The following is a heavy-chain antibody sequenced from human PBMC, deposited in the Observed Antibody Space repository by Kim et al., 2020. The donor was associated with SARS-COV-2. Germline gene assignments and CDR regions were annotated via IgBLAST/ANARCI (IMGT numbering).Heavy chain of an antibody. Sequence: SVKVSCKASGGTFSSYAISWVRQAPGQGLEWMGGIIPIFGTANYAQKFQGRVTITADESTSTAYMELSILRSEDTAVYYLSGTYYDILTGYGGYTFFDY. CDR2: IIPIFGTA. V-gene: IGHV1-69*13. J-gene: IGHJ4*01. CDR3: SGTYYDILTGYGGYTFFDY. CDR1: GGTFSSYA. D-gene: IGHD3-9*01.